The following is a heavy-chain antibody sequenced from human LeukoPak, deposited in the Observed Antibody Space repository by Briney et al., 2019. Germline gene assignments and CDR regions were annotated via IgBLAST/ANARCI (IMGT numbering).Heavy chain of an antibody. CDR1: GFTFSNAW. V-gene: IGHV3-15*01. D-gene: IGHD6-13*01. J-gene: IGHJ6*03. Sequence: GGSLRLSCAASGFTFSNAWMIWVRQAPGKGLEGVGRIKSKTDGGTTDYAAPVKGRFTISRDDSKNTLYLQMNSLKTEDTAVYYCTTVLVLYYYYMDVWGKGTTVTVSS. CDR3: TTVLVLYYYYMDV. CDR2: IKSKTDGGTT.